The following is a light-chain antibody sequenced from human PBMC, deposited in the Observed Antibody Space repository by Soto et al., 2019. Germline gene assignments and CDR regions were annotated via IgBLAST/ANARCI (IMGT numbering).Light chain of an antibody. CDR1: QTVGTNF. CDR2: GTS. Sequence: EVGLTQSPGTLSWSTGETSTLSCTAIQTVGTNFLAWYQQKPGQAPRLLMFGTSNRATDIPDRFGGSGSGTDFTLTIRRLAPEDVAVYYCQHYSRTLPWTFGQGTKVDI. V-gene: IGKV3-20*01. CDR3: QHYSRTLPWT. J-gene: IGKJ1*01.